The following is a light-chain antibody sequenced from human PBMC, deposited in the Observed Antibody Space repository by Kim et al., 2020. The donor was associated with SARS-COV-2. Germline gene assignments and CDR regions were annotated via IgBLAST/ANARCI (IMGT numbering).Light chain of an antibody. CDR2: AAS. CDR3: QQTYITPFT. Sequence: DIQMTQSPSSLSASVGDRVTITCRTSQSISNHLNWYHQKPGRAPKLLIYAASTLQGGVPSRFSGSGSETDFTLTISSLQPEDFATYFCQQTYITPFTFGPGTKVDSK. J-gene: IGKJ3*01. CDR1: QSISNH. V-gene: IGKV1-39*01.